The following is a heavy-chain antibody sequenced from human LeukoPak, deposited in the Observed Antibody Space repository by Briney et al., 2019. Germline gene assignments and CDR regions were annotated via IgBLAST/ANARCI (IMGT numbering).Heavy chain of an antibody. CDR3: ARYQLPFPLDY. CDR2: IYYSGST. D-gene: IGHD2-2*01. J-gene: IGHJ4*02. Sequence: SETLSLTCTVSNGSISSNFWSWIRQPPGKGLEWIGYIYYSGSTNCNPSLKSRVTISVDTSKNQFSLKLSSVTAADTAVYYCARYQLPFPLDYWGQGTLVTVSS. CDR1: NGSISSNF. V-gene: IGHV4-59*01.